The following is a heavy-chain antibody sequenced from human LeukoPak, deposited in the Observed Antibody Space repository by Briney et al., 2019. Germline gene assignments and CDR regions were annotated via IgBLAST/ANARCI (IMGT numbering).Heavy chain of an antibody. CDR3: ARDSDYYGSGSYPTL. CDR1: GGSISSKSW. D-gene: IGHD3-10*01. CDR2: IYHSGNT. Sequence: SGTLSLTCAVSGGSISSKSWWSWVRQPPGKGLEWIGEIYHSGNTNYNPSLKSRVTISVDKSKNQFSLKLSSVTAADTAVYYCARDSDYYGSGSYPTLWGQGTLVTVSS. J-gene: IGHJ4*02. V-gene: IGHV4-4*02.